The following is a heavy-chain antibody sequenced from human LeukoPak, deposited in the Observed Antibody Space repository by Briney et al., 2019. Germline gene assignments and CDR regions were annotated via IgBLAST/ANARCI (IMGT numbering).Heavy chain of an antibody. CDR2: ISSSSSYI. V-gene: IGHV3-21*04. J-gene: IGHJ4*02. Sequence: GGSLRLSCAASGFTFSSYSMNWVRQAPGKGLEWVSSISSSSSYIYYADSVKGRFTISRDNSKNTLYLQMNSLRAEDTAVYYCAKEEQWRSFDYWGQGTLVTVSS. CDR1: GFTFSSYS. CDR3: AKEEQWRSFDY. D-gene: IGHD6-19*01.